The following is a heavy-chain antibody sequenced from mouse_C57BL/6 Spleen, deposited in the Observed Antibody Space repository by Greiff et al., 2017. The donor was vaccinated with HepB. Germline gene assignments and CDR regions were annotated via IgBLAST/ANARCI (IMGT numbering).Heavy chain of an antibody. CDR3: ARLVLLLRYPDY. D-gene: IGHD1-1*01. J-gene: IGHJ2*01. V-gene: IGHV1-69*01. Sequence: VQLQQPGAELVMPGASVKLSCKASGYTFTSYWMHWVKQRPGQGLEWIGEIDPSDSYTNYNQKFKGKSTLTVDKSSSTAYMQLSSLTSEASAVYYCARLVLLLRYPDYWGQGTTLTGSS. CDR2: IDPSDSYT. CDR1: GYTFTSYW.